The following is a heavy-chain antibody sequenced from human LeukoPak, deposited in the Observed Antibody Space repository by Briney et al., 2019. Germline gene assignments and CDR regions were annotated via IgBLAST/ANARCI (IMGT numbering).Heavy chain of an antibody. V-gene: IGHV3-30*19. CDR1: GFTFSSYG. CDR2: ISYDGSNK. Sequence: GRSLRLSCAASGFTFSSYGMHWVRQAPGKGLEWVAVISYDGSNKYYADSVKGRFTISRDNSKNTLYLQMNSLRAEDTAVYYCARDPNYYDSSGYIGGSFDYWGQGTLVTVSS. J-gene: IGHJ4*02. D-gene: IGHD3-22*01. CDR3: ARDPNYYDSSGYIGGSFDY.